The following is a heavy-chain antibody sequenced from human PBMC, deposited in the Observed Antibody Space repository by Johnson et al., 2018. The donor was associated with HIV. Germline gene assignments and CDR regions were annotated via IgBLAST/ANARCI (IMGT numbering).Heavy chain of an antibody. Sequence: VQLVESGGGLVQPGGSLRLSCAASGFTFSSYAMNWVRQAPGKGLEWVSVISGTAGDTYYPGSVKGRFTISRENAKNSLYLQMNSLRAGDTAVYYCAFIEYSSLDAFDIWGQGTMVTVSS. CDR1: GFTFSSYA. CDR2: ISGTAGDT. CDR3: AFIEYSSLDAFDI. D-gene: IGHD6-6*01. V-gene: IGHV3-13*01. J-gene: IGHJ3*02.